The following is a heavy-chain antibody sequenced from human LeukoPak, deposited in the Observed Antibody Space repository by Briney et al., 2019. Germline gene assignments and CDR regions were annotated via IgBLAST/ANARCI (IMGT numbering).Heavy chain of an antibody. Sequence: PSETLSLTCTVSGYSISSGYYWGWIRQPPGKGLEWIGSIYHSGSTYYNPSLKSRVTISVDTSKNQFSLKLSSVTAADTAVYYCARLLRDEGAFDIWGQGTMVTVSS. V-gene: IGHV4-38-2*02. D-gene: IGHD3-16*01. CDR2: IYHSGST. J-gene: IGHJ3*02. CDR1: GYSISSGYY. CDR3: ARLLRDEGAFDI.